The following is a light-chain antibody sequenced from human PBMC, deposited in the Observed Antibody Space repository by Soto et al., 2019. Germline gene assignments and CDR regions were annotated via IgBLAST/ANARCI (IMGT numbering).Light chain of an antibody. V-gene: IGKV4-1*01. CDR2: WAS. Sequence: DIVMTQSPDSLAVSLGDRATINCKSSRSLLYGSKNESFLAWYRQRPGQPPKLLIYWASTRDSGIPDRFIGSGSWTDFTLTISSLQAEDVAVYYCQQYYLTPFTFGPGTKV. CDR3: QQYYLTPFT. J-gene: IGKJ3*01. CDR1: RSLLYGSKNESF.